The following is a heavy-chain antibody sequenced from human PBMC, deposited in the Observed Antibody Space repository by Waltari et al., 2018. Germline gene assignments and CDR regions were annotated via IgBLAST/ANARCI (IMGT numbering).Heavy chain of an antibody. D-gene: IGHD2-8*01. CDR2: INPNGGGT. V-gene: IGHV1-2*02. CDR3: ARDPHVLMVYEDY. CDR1: GYTFTGYY. Sequence: QVQLVQSGAEVKKPGASVKVSCKASGYTFTGYYIHWVRQAPGQGLEWMGWINPNGGGTNFAQKFQGRVTMTRDTSISTAYMELSRLTSDDTAVYYCARDPHVLMVYEDYWGQGTLVTVSS. J-gene: IGHJ4*02.